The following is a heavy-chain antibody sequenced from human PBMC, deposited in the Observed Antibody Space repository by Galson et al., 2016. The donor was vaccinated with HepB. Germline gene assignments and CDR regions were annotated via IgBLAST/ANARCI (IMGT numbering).Heavy chain of an antibody. CDR2: INQDGSDK. D-gene: IGHD1-1*01. Sequence: SLRLSCAVSGLTFSEYWMPWVRQAPGKGLEWVANINQDGSDKSYVDSMKGRFTISRDNSKNTLYLQMNSLRADDTAVYYCAKESGLWNVKTDFDYWGQGTVVTVSS. V-gene: IGHV3-7*03. CDR3: AKESGLWNVKTDFDY. J-gene: IGHJ4*02. CDR1: GLTFSEYW.